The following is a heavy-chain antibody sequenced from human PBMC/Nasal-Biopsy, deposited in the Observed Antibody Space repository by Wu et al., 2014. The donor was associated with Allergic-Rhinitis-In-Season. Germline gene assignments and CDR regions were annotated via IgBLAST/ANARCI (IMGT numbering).Heavy chain of an antibody. CDR1: GGSISSYY. Sequence: TLSLTCTVSGGSISSYYWSWIRQPPGKGLEWIGYIYYSGSTNYNPSLKSRVTISVDTSKNQFSLKLSSVTAADTAVYYCASSSGSYRDAFDIWGQGTMVTVSS. D-gene: IGHD1-26*01. CDR3: ASSSGSYRDAFDI. J-gene: IGHJ3*02. V-gene: IGHV4-59*01. CDR2: IYYSGST.